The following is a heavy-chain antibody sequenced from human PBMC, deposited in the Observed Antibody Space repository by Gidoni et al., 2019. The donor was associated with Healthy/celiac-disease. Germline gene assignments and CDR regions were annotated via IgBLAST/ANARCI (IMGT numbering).Heavy chain of an antibody. Sequence: EVQLLESGGGLVQPGGSLRLSCAASGFPFSSYAMSWVRQAPGEGLEWVSAIRGSGGSTYYADSVKGRFTISRDNSKNTLYLQMNSLRAEDTAVYYCAKDRIVGATGGGYWGQGTLVTVSS. D-gene: IGHD1-26*01. CDR1: GFPFSSYA. CDR2: IRGSGGST. J-gene: IGHJ4*02. CDR3: AKDRIVGATGGGY. V-gene: IGHV3-23*01.